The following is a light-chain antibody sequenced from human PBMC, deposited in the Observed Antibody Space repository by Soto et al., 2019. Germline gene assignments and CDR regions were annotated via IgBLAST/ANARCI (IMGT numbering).Light chain of an antibody. V-gene: IGKV3-15*01. CDR2: GAS. J-gene: IGKJ4*01. CDR1: QTISND. CDR3: QQNNKWPPVT. Sequence: EVVMTQSPATVSVSPGEGVTLSCRASQTISNDLAWDQQKPGQAPRLLIYGASTRATGVPARFSGGGSGTEFTLPISSLQSEDFAFYYCQQNNKWPPVTFGGGTKVEIK.